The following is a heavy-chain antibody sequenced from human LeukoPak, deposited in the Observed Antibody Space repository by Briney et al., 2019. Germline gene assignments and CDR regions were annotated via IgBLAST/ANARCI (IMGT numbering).Heavy chain of an antibody. Sequence: GGSLRLSCVVSGFRVSSNYMTWVRQAPGKGLEWVSLIYNGGSTYYADSVKGRFTISRDNCNNTVYLQMKSLRAEDTAMYYCMLDVDVWGKGTRVTVSS. CDR1: GFRVSSNY. J-gene: IGHJ6*04. CDR3: MLDVDV. V-gene: IGHV3-53*01. D-gene: IGHD3-10*02. CDR2: IYNGGST.